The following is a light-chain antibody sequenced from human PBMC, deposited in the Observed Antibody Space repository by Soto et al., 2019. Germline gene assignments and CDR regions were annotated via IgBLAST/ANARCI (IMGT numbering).Light chain of an antibody. CDR1: SSNIGTNY. CDR3: AAWDDSLSGYVV. Sequence: QSALTQPPSASGTPGQRVTISCSGSSSNIGTNYVYWYQQLPETAPKLLIYRNNQWPSGVPDRFSGSKSGTSASLAISGLRSEDEADYYCAAWDDSLSGYVVFGGGTKVTVL. CDR2: RNN. J-gene: IGLJ2*01. V-gene: IGLV1-47*01.